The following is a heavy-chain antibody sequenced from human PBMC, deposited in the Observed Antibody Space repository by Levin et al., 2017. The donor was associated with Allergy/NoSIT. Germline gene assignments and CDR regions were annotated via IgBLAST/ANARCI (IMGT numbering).Heavy chain of an antibody. V-gene: IGHV3-11*01. Sequence: GESLKISCAASGFTFSDYYMSWIRQAPGKGLEWVSYISSSGSTIYYADSVKGRFTISRDNAKNSLYLQMNSLRAEDTAVYYCARDSLSTTWATVTTPGRYYYYMDVWGKGTTVTVSS. CDR3: ARDSLSTTWATVTTPGRYYYYMDV. D-gene: IGHD4-17*01. CDR1: GFTFSDYY. J-gene: IGHJ6*03. CDR2: ISSSGSTI.